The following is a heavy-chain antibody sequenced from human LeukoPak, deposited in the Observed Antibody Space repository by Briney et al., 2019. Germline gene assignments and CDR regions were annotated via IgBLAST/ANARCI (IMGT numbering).Heavy chain of an antibody. Sequence: KTGESLKISCKGSGYNFTTYWIGWARQMPGKGLEWMGIIYPGDSNTRYRPSFQGQVTISADKSISTAYLQWSSLNDSDTSMYYCARPLSTSCYACAFDICGQGTMVTVSS. J-gene: IGHJ3*02. V-gene: IGHV5-51*01. CDR2: IYPGDSNT. CDR3: ARPLSTSCYACAFDI. D-gene: IGHD2-2*01. CDR1: GYNFTTYW.